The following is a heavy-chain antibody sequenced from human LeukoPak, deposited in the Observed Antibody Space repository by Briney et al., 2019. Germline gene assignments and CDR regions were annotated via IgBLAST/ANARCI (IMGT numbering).Heavy chain of an antibody. V-gene: IGHV1-18*01. CDR3: ARSGRGTYYYFDL. CDR1: TYTFTRYG. Sequence: AAVKVSCKASTYTFTRYGISWVRQAPGQGLEWMGWISGYNGNTNYAQKFLGRVSMTADTATSTAYMELRSLTSDDTAMYYCARSGRGTYYYFDLWGQGTLVTVSS. CDR2: ISGYNGNT. J-gene: IGHJ4*02. D-gene: IGHD5-12*01.